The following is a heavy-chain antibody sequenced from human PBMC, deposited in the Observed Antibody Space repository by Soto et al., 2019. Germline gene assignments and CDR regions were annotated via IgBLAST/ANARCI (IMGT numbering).Heavy chain of an antibody. CDR3: ARKVAAADPFGY. D-gene: IGHD6-13*01. V-gene: IGHV4-39*01. CDR1: GGSISSSSYY. J-gene: IGHJ4*02. Sequence: SETLSLTCTVSGGSISSSSYYWGWIRQPPGEGLEWIGSIYYSGSTYYNPSLKSRVTISVDTSKNQFSLKLSSVTAADTAVYYCARKVAAADPFGYWGQGTLVTVSS. CDR2: IYYSGST.